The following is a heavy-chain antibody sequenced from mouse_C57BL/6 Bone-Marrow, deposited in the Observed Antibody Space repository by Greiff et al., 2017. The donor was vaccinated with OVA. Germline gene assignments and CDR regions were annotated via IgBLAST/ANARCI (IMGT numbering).Heavy chain of an antibody. CDR3: ARDPLRAMDY. CDR1: GFTFSDYY. J-gene: IGHJ4*01. V-gene: IGHV5-16*01. Sequence: EVPLVESEGGLVQPGSSMKLSCTASGFTFSDYYMAWVRQVPEKGLEWVANINYDGSSTYYLDSLKSRFIISTDNAKTILYLQMSSLKSEDTATYYCARDPLRAMDYWGQGTSVTVSS. CDR2: INYDGSST.